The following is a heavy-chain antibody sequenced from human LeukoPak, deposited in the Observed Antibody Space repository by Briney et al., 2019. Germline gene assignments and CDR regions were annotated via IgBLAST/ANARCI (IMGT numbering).Heavy chain of an antibody. CDR2: IYPGDSDT. Sequence: GESLKISCKGSGYSFTSYWIGWVRQMPGKGLEWMGIIYPGDSDTRYSPCFQGQVTISADKSISTAYLQWSSLKASDTAMYYCARVRYSSSWYGWFDPWGQGTLVTVSS. J-gene: IGHJ5*02. D-gene: IGHD6-13*01. V-gene: IGHV5-51*01. CDR3: ARVRYSSSWYGWFDP. CDR1: GYSFTSYW.